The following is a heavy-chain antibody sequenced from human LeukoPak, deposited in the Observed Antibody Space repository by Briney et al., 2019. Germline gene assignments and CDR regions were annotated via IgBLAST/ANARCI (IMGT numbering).Heavy chain of an antibody. CDR3: ARAPVGSIDY. CDR1: GFAFSDYY. Sequence: GGSLRLSCAASGFAFSDYYMTWIRQAPGKGLEWVSYVSGSGTCMRYGDSVKGRFTISRDNAENSLYLQMNSLRAEDTAVYYCARAPVGSIDYWGQGTQVTVSS. D-gene: IGHD1-26*01. CDR2: VSGSGTCM. J-gene: IGHJ4*02. V-gene: IGHV3-11*01.